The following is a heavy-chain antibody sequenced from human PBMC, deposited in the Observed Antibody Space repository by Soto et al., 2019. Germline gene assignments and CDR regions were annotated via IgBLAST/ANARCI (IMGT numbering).Heavy chain of an antibody. V-gene: IGHV1-18*04. CDR3: ARAHDYIWGSGSDAFDI. CDR2: ISAYNGNT. D-gene: IGHD3-16*01. J-gene: IGHJ3*02. Sequence: ASAKVSCKASGYTFTSYGISWVRQAPGQGLEWMGWISAYNGNTNYAQKLQGRVTMTTDTSTSTAYMELRSLRSDDPAVYYCARAHDYIWGSGSDAFDIWGQGTMVTVSS. CDR1: GYTFTSYG.